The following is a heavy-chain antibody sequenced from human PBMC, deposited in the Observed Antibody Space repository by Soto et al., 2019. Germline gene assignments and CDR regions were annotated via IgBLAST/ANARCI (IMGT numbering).Heavy chain of an antibody. CDR1: GFTFSSYG. CDR2: ISYDGSNK. J-gene: IGHJ2*01. V-gene: IGHV3-30*18. D-gene: IGHD6-13*01. Sequence: GGSLRLSCAASGFTFSSYGMHWVRQAPGKGLEWVAVISYDGSNKYYADSVKGRFTISRDNSKNTLYLQMNSLRAEDTAVYYCAKGRGIAAAGMNWYFDLWGRGTLVTVS. CDR3: AKGRGIAAAGMNWYFDL.